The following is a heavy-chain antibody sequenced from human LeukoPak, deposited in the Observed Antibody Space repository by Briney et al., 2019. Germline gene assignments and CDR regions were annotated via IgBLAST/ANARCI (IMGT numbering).Heavy chain of an antibody. Sequence: GGSLRLSCAASGFTFSGSAMHWVRQAPGKGLEWVSYISSSGSTIYYADSVKGRFTISRDNAKNSLYLQMNRLRAEDTAVYYCARARQNPYFEERRRGNWFDPWGQGTLVTVFS. CDR2: ISSSGSTI. CDR3: ARARQNPYFEERRRGNWFDP. CDR1: GFTFSGSA. V-gene: IGHV3-48*04. D-gene: IGHD3-9*01. J-gene: IGHJ5*02.